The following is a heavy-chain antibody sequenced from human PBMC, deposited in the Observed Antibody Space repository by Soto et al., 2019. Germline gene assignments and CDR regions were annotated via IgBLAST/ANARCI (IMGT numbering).Heavy chain of an antibody. J-gene: IGHJ6*02. CDR3: ARDKRLRQWLVGSFYYYYGMDV. CDR2: ISYDGSNK. Sequence: GGSLRLSCAASGFTFSSYAMHWVRQAPGKGLEWVAVISYDGSNKYYADSVKGRFTISRDNSKNTLYLQMNSLRAEDTAVYYCARDKRLRQWLVGSFYYYYGMDVWGQGTTVTVSS. V-gene: IGHV3-30-3*01. D-gene: IGHD6-19*01. CDR1: GFTFSSYA.